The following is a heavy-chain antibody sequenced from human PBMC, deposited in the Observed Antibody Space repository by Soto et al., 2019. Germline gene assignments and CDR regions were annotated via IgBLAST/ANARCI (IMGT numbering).Heavy chain of an antibody. J-gene: IGHJ6*02. CDR1: GGSISSYY. V-gene: IGHV4-4*07. CDR3: ARDDIVVVPAAEAYYYYGMDV. D-gene: IGHD2-2*01. Sequence: SETLSLTCTVSGGSISSYYWSWIRQPAGKGLELIGRIYTSGSTNYNPSLKSRVTMSVDTSKNQFSLKLSSVTAADTAVYYCARDDIVVVPAAEAYYYYGMDVWGQGTTVTVSS. CDR2: IYTSGST.